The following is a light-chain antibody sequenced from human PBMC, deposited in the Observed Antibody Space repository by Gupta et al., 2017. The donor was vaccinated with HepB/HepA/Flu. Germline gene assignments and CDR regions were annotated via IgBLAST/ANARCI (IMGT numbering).Light chain of an antibody. CDR2: QDS. V-gene: IGLV3-1*01. CDR3: QAWDSTTVV. J-gene: IGLJ2*01. CDR1: KLGDKY. Sequence: YELTQPPSVCASPGQTASLTCSGDKLGDKYACWYQQKPGQSPVLVIYQDSKRPSGIPERFSGSNSGNTATLTISGTQAMDEADYYCQAWDSTTVVFGGGTKLTVL.